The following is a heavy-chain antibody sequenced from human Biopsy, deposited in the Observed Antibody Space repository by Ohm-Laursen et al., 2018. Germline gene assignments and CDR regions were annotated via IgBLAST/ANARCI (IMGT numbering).Heavy chain of an antibody. CDR3: ARDYYPYVDYLKDVPLCDS. CDR2: INTYSGNT. V-gene: IGHV1-18*01. Sequence: SSVKVSCKASGGTLSSHGISWVRQAPGQGLEWMGWINTYSGNTNYGKKFHDRVIMTSDTSTSTAYLEHRSLRSDDTAVYYCARDYYPYVDYLKDVPLCDSWGQGTLVTVSS. J-gene: IGHJ4*02. CDR1: GGTLSSHG. D-gene: IGHD4-17*01.